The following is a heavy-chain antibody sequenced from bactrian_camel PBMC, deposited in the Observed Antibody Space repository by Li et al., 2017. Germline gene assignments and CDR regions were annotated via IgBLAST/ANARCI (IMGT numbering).Heavy chain of an antibody. CDR3: KRGPWFSPGRASCTESN. Sequence: HVQLVESGGGSVQAGGSLRLSCVASGSIYSGACVGWLRQAPGKEREGVAAIDSEGTTFYSASVKGRFTISQDNAKNTLYLEMNRLKPEDTAMYYCKRGPWFSPGRASCTESNWGQGTQVTVS. J-gene: IGHJ4*01. D-gene: IGHD1*01. V-gene: IGHV3S53*01. CDR1: GSIYSGAC. CDR2: IDSEGTT.